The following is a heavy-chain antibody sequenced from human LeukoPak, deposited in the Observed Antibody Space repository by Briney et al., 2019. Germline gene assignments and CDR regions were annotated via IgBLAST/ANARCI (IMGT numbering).Heavy chain of an antibody. Sequence: GGSLRLSCAASGFTVTSNYMSWVRQAPGKGLEWVSLIYNDGSRTYYADSVRGRFTISRDNSKSTLYLQMNRLRAEDTAVYYCAKSYSGSYGLDVWGQGTTVTVSS. J-gene: IGHJ6*02. CDR3: AKSYSGSYGLDV. CDR2: IYNDGSRT. CDR1: GFTVTSNY. D-gene: IGHD1-26*01. V-gene: IGHV3-53*01.